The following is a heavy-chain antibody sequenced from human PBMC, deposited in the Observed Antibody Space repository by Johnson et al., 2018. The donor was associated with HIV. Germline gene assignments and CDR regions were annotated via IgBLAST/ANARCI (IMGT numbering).Heavy chain of an antibody. D-gene: IGHD3-22*01. Sequence: QVQLVESGGGLVQPGGSLRLSCAVSGFTFSNHHMTWVRQAPGKGLEWVAVISYDGSNKYYADSVKGRFTISRDNSKNTLYLQMNSLRAEDTAVYYCAREYYYDSSGYNAFDIWGQGTMVTVSS. CDR3: AREYYYDSSGYNAFDI. V-gene: IGHV3-30*03. J-gene: IGHJ3*02. CDR1: GFTFSNHH. CDR2: ISYDGSNK.